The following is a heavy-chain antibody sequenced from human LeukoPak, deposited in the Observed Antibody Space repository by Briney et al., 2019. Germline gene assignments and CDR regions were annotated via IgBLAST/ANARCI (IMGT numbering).Heavy chain of an antibody. V-gene: IGHV4-59*01. CDR1: GGSISSDY. Sequence: PSETLSLTCTVSGGSISSDYWSWIRQPPGKGLEWIGYIYYSGSTNYNPSLKSRVTISVDTSKNQFSLKLSSVTAADTAVYYCARLPTNGSGQFDPWGQGTLVTVSS. J-gene: IGHJ5*02. CDR3: ARLPTNGSGQFDP. D-gene: IGHD6-19*01. CDR2: IYYSGST.